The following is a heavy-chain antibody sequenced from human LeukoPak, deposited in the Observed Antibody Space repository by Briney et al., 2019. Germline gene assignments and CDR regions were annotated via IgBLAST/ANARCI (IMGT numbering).Heavy chain of an antibody. J-gene: IGHJ4*02. Sequence: GGSLRLSCVVSGFTFSSYWMSWVRQDPGKGLEWVANKKKDGSEKYYVDFVKGRFTISREKAKNYLFLQMNNLGAQGTGQFLLLWEYCDTSGTRTRDYWGQGTLVTVSS. V-gene: IGHV3-7*01. CDR1: GFTFSSYW. D-gene: IGHD3-22*01. CDR2: KKKDGSEK. CDR3: LWEYCDTSGTRTRDY.